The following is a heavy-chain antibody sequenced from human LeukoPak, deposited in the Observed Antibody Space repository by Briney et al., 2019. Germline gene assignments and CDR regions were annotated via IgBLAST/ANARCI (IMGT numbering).Heavy chain of an antibody. D-gene: IGHD3-22*01. V-gene: IGHV3-23*01. J-gene: IGHJ4*02. Sequence: GGSLRLSCAASGFTFSSYAMNWVRQAPGKGLEWVSSISGGSNNINYAGSVKGRFTTSRDNSQNTLYLQMNSLRADDTAVYYCARHRNYYDSSGSYYYFDYWGQGTLVTVSS. CDR3: ARHRNYYDSSGSYYYFDY. CDR2: ISGGSNNI. CDR1: GFTFSSYA.